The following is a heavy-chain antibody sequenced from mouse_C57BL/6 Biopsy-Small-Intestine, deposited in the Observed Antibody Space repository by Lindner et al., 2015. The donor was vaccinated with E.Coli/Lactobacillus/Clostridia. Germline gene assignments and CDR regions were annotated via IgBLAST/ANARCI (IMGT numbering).Heavy chain of an antibody. CDR2: IDPEDGET. CDR1: GFNIKDYY. D-gene: IGHD1-3*01. Sequence: VQLQESGAELVKPGASVKLSCTASGFNIKDYYIHWVKQRTEQGLEWIGRIDPEDGETKYAPKFQGKATLTADTSSNTAYLQLSSLTSEDTAVYYCARRASPGVGAWFAYWGQGTLVTVSA. CDR3: ARRASPGVGAWFAY. J-gene: IGHJ3*01. V-gene: IGHV14-2*01.